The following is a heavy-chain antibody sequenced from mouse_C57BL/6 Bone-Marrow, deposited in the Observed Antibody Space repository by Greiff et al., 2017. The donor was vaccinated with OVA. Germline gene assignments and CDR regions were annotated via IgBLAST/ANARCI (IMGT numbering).Heavy chain of an antibody. D-gene: IGHD1-1*02. CDR2: INPNNGGT. J-gene: IGHJ4*01. CDR3: ARGLYYVSMDY. Sequence: EVQLQQSGPELVKPGASVKISCKASGYTFTDYYMNWVKQSHGKSLEWIGDINPNNGGTSYNQKFKGKATLTVDKSSSTAYMELRSLTSEDSAVYYCARGLYYVSMDYWGQGTSVTVSS. V-gene: IGHV1-26*01. CDR1: GYTFTDYY.